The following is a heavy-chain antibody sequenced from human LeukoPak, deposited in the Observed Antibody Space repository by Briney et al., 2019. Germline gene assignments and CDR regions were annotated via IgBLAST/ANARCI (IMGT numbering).Heavy chain of an antibody. D-gene: IGHD3-3*01. CDR1: GYTFTSYG. V-gene: IGHV1-18*01. Sequence: ASVKVSCKASGYTFTSYGISWVRQAPGQGLEWMGWISAYNGNTNYAQKLQGRVTMTTDTSTSTAYMELRSLRSDDTAVYYCARDFSGLRFLEWLNWFDPWGQGTLVTVSS. CDR2: ISAYNGNT. J-gene: IGHJ5*02. CDR3: ARDFSGLRFLEWLNWFDP.